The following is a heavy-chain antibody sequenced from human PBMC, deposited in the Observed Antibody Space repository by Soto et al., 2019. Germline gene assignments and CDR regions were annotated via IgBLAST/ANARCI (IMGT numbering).Heavy chain of an antibody. Sequence: QVQLVQSGAEVKKPGASVKVSCKTSGYTFTGYYIHWVRQAPGQGLEWMGWINPFSGGINYSQKFQGRVTMTRDTSISTAYMELSRLRSDDTAMYFCARGAGGYSGCEDLDYWGQGTLVTVSS. J-gene: IGHJ4*02. CDR2: INPFSGGI. CDR1: GYTFTGYY. D-gene: IGHD5-12*01. V-gene: IGHV1-2*02. CDR3: ARGAGGYSGCEDLDY.